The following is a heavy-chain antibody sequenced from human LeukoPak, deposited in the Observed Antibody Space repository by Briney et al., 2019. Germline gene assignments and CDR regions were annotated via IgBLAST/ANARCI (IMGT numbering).Heavy chain of an antibody. CDR3: ARAGGYRLDPRDQNRYFDY. D-gene: IGHD5-18*01. CDR2: ISYDGSNK. Sequence: GGSLRLSCAASGFTFSSYAMHWVRQAPGKGLEWVAVISYDGSNKYYADSVKGRFTISRDNSKNTLYLQMNSLRAEDTAVYYCARAGGYRLDPRDQNRYFDYWGQGTLVTVSS. J-gene: IGHJ4*02. CDR1: GFTFSSYA. V-gene: IGHV3-30*04.